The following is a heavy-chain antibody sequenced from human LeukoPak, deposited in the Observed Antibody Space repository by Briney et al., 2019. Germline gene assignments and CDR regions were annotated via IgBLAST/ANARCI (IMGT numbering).Heavy chain of an antibody. J-gene: IGHJ6*02. D-gene: IGHD6-13*01. CDR1: GFAFRDYA. Sequence: GGSLRLSCAASGFAFRDYAMNWVRQAPGKGLEWVSSINENDGGTSYADSVKGRFTISRDNSRDTLYLQMNSLRDEDTAVYYCAKEENSSWYYYYYGMDVWGQGTTVTVSS. CDR3: AKEENSSWYYYYYGMDV. CDR2: INENDGGT. V-gene: IGHV3-23*01.